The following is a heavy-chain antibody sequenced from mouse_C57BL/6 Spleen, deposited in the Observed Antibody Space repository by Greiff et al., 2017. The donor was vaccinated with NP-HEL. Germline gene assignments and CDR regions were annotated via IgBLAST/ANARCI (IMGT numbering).Heavy chain of an antibody. J-gene: IGHJ1*03. Sequence: QVQLQQPGAELVRPGSSVKLSCKASGYTFTSYWMHWVKQRPIQGLEWIGNIDPSDSETHYNQKFKDKATLTVDKSSSTAYMQLSSLTSEDSAVYYCAREGIYHGSSYSWYFDVWGTGTTVTVSS. CDR3: AREGIYHGSSYSWYFDV. CDR2: IDPSDSET. CDR1: GYTFTSYW. V-gene: IGHV1-52*01. D-gene: IGHD1-1*01.